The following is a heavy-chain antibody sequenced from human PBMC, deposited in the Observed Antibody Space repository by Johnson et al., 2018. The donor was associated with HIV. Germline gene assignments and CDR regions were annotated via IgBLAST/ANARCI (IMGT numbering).Heavy chain of an antibody. D-gene: IGHD3-22*01. CDR1: GFNFSSYA. CDR2: ISYDGSNK. CDR3: ARGVRDSSGYPFAFDI. V-gene: IGHV3-30*04. Sequence: QVQLVESGGGLVQPGGSLRLSCAASGFNFSSYAMHWVRQAPGKGLEWVAVISYDGSNKYYADSVKGRFTISRDNSKNTLYLQMNSLRAEDTALYYCARGVRDSSGYPFAFDIWGQGTMVSVSS. J-gene: IGHJ3*02.